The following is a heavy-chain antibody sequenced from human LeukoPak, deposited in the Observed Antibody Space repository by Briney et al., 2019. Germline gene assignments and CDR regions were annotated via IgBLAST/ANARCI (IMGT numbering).Heavy chain of an antibody. V-gene: IGHV3-23*01. CDR1: GFTFSSYS. J-gene: IGHJ6*02. D-gene: IGHD6-19*01. CDR2: ISGSGGST. CDR3: AKGTGYSSGWSARYYYYGMDV. Sequence: GGSLRLSCAASGFTFSSYSMSWVRQAPGKGLEWVSAISGSGGSTYYADSVKGRFTISRDNSKNTLYLQMNSLRAEDTAVYYCAKGTGYSSGWSARYYYYGMDVWGQGTTVTVSS.